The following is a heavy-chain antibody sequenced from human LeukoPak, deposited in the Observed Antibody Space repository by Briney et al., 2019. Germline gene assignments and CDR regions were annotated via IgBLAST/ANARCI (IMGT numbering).Heavy chain of an antibody. CDR3: ARVWYYYDSSGYYSAYYFDY. V-gene: IGHV4-34*01. J-gene: IGHJ4*02. CDR1: GGSFSGYY. D-gene: IGHD3-22*01. Sequence: SETLSLTCAVYGGSFSGYYWSWIRQPPGKGLEWIGEINHSGSTNYNPSLKSRVTISVDTSKNQFSLKLSSVTAADTAVYYCARVWYYYDSSGYYSAYYFDYWGQGTLVTVSS. CDR2: INHSGST.